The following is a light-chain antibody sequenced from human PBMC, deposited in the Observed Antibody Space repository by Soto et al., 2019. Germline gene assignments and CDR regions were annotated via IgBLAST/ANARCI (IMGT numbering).Light chain of an antibody. CDR3: QQYGSSGT. J-gene: IGKJ1*01. CDR2: GAS. CDR1: QSVMNNY. V-gene: IGKV3-20*01. Sequence: EIVLTQSPGTLSLSPGERATLSCRASQSVMNNYLAWYQQKPGQAPRLLIYGASNRATGIPDRFSGSGSGTDFTLTISRLEPEDFAVYYCQQYGSSGTFGQGTKVDI.